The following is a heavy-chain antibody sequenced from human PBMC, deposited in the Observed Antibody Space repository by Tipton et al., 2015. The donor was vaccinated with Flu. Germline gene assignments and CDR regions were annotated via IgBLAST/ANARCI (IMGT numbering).Heavy chain of an antibody. CDR1: GGSFSGYY. CDR2: INHSGST. J-gene: IGHJ4*02. D-gene: IGHD3-10*01. CDR3: ARGVRYYYAKNFDS. Sequence: TLSLTCAVYGGSFSGYYWSWIRQPPGKGLEWIGEINHSGSTNYNPSLKSRVTISVDTSKNQFSLKLSSVTAADTAVYYCARGVRYYYAKNFDSWGQGTLVTVSS. V-gene: IGHV4-34*01.